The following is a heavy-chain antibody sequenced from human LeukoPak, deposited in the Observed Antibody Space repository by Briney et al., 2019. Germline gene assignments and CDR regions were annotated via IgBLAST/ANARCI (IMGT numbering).Heavy chain of an antibody. Sequence: GGSLRLSCAASGFTFSSYAMSWVRQAPGKGLEWVSAISGSGGSTYYADSVKGRFTISRDNSKNTLYLQMGSLRAEDMAVYYCASGPDPYYFDYWGQGTLVTVSS. CDR3: ASGPDPYYFDY. CDR2: ISGSGGST. V-gene: IGHV3-23*01. J-gene: IGHJ4*02. CDR1: GFTFSSYA.